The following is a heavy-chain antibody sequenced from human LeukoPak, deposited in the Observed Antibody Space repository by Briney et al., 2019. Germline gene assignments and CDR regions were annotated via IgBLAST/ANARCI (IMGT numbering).Heavy chain of an antibody. CDR1: DDSISSYY. D-gene: IGHD2-15*01. J-gene: IGHJ5*02. CDR3: ARGGPQTEYCSGGSCRKRDNWFDP. Sequence: SETLSLTCTVSDDSISSYYWSWIRQPAGKGLEWIGRIYTSGATNYNPSLKSRVTISVDTSKNQFSLKLSPVTAADTAVYYCARGGPQTEYCSGGSCRKRDNWFDPWGQGTLVTVSS. V-gene: IGHV4-4*07. CDR2: IYTSGAT.